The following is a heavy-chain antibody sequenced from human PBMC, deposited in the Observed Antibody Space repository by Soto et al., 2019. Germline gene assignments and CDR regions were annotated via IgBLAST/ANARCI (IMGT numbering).Heavy chain of an antibody. CDR1: GGSISSYY. CDR3: ARDGPVAGKRNWFEP. D-gene: IGHD6-19*01. CDR2: IYYSGST. Sequence: SETLSLTCTVSGGSISSYYWSWIRQPPGKGLEWIGYIYYSGSTNYNPSLKSRVTISVDTSKNQFSLKLSSVTAADTAVYYCARDGPVAGKRNWFEPWGQGTLVTVSS. J-gene: IGHJ5*02. V-gene: IGHV4-59*01.